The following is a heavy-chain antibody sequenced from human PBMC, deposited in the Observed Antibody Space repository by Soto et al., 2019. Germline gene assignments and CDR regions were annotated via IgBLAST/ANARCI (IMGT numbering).Heavy chain of an antibody. D-gene: IGHD2-2*01. CDR2: ITAYNSNT. Sequence: ASVKVSCKASGYTFTDYGISWVRPAPGQGFEWMGWITAYNSNTKYAQKFQGRVTMTTDTSTSTVYMDLRSLTSDDTAVYYCAREWCSNTGCAGVDYWGQGTLVTVS. CDR3: AREWCSNTGCAGVDY. V-gene: IGHV1-18*01. CDR1: GYTFTDYG. J-gene: IGHJ4*02.